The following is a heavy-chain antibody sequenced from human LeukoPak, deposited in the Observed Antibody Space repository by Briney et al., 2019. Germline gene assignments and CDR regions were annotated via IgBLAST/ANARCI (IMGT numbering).Heavy chain of an antibody. D-gene: IGHD6-13*01. J-gene: IGHJ5*02. CDR1: GGSFSGDY. Sequence: PSETLSLTCAVYGGSFSGDYWSWSRQPPGKGLEWIGEINHSGRTNYNPSLKSRVTISVDTSKNQISLKLSSVTAADTAVYYCASRTVVPAAIGYSSSWGRFWFDPWGQGTLVTVSS. CDR3: ASRTVVPAAIGYSSSWGRFWFDP. V-gene: IGHV4-34*01. CDR2: INHSGRT.